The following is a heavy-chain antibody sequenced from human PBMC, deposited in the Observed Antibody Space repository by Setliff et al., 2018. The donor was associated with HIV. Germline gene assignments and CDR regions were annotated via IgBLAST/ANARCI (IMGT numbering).Heavy chain of an antibody. CDR1: GGSISSYY. D-gene: IGHD5-12*01. J-gene: IGHJ4*02. V-gene: IGHV4-4*09. CDR2: IYSSGST. CDR3: ATLKMATISRDFDY. Sequence: PSETLSLTCTVSGGSISSYYWSWIRQPPGKGLEWIGYIYSSGSTNYNPSLKSRVTISVDTSKNQFSLKLSPVTAADTAVYFCATLKMATISRDFDYWGQGTLVTVSS.